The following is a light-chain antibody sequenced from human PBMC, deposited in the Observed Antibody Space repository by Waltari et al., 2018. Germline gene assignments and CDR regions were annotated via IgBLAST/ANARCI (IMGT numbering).Light chain of an antibody. J-gene: IGLJ3*02. Sequence: QSALTQPASVSGSPGQSIPISCPGTSSDGGGYNYVPWYQQSPGKAPKRMFYEASNRPSGVSDRFSGSKSGNTASLTISGLQAEDEADYYCSSYTSSSTLVFGGGTKLTVL. CDR1: SSDGGGYNY. V-gene: IGLV2-14*01. CDR2: EAS. CDR3: SSYTSSSTLV.